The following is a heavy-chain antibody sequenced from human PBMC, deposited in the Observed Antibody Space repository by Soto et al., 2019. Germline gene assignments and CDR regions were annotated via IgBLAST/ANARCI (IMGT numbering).Heavy chain of an antibody. CDR3: ALPRSDYYDSSGNFDY. CDR2: IIPIFGTA. CDR1: GGTFSSYA. Sequence: ASVKVSCKASGGTFSSYAISWVRQAPGQGLEWMGGIIPIFGTANYAQKFQGRVTITADESTSTAYMELSSLRSEDTAVYYCALPRSDYYDSSGNFDYWGQGTLVTVSS. D-gene: IGHD3-22*01. V-gene: IGHV1-69*13. J-gene: IGHJ4*02.